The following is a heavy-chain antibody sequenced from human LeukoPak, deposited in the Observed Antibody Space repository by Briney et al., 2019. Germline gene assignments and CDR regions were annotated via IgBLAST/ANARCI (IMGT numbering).Heavy chain of an antibody. CDR3: ARAQKWELREQYYFDY. CDR1: GGSISSYY. V-gene: IGHV4-59*01. D-gene: IGHD1-26*01. CDR2: IYYSGST. Sequence: PSETLSLTCTVSGGSISSYYWSWIRQPPGKGLEWIGYIYYSGSTNYNPSLKSRVTISVDTSKNQFSLKLSSVTAADTAVYYCARAQKWELREQYYFDYWGQGTLVTVSS. J-gene: IGHJ4*02.